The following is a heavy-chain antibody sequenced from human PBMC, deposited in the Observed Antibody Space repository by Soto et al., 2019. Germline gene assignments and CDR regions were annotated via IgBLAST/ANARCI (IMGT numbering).Heavy chain of an antibody. D-gene: IGHD3-9*01. CDR1: GFTFSSYA. V-gene: IGHV3-23*01. CDR3: AKDLLRYFDSPKNMDV. CDR2: VSGSGGST. J-gene: IGHJ6*02. Sequence: GGSLRLSCAASGFTFSSYAMSWVRQAPGKGLEWVSAVSGSGGSTYYADSVKGRFTISRDNSKNTLYLQMNSLRAEDTAVYYCAKDLLRYFDSPKNMDVWGQGTTATVSS.